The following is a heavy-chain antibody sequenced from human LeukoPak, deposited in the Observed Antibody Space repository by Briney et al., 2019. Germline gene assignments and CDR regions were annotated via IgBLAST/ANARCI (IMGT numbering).Heavy chain of an antibody. J-gene: IGHJ4*02. Sequence: SETLSLTCTVSGGSISSSSYYWGWIRQPPGKGLEWIGSIYYSGSTYYNPSLKSRVTISVDTSKNQFSLKLSSVTAADTAVYYCARGSTTAGYWGQGTLVTVSS. CDR2: IYYSGST. V-gene: IGHV4-39*07. D-gene: IGHD2-2*01. CDR3: ARGSTTAGY. CDR1: GGSISSSSYY.